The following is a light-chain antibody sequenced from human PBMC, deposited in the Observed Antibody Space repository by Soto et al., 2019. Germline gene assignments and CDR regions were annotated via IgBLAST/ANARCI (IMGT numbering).Light chain of an antibody. CDR2: AAS. V-gene: IGKV3-20*01. CDR1: QSVGTSY. J-gene: IGKJ5*01. Sequence: EIVLTQSPGTLSLSPGERATLSCRASQSVGTSYLAWYQQKPGQAPRLLIYAASSRATGIPDRFTGSGSGTDFTLTISSLEPEDFAVYYCQQYNKWPITLGQGTRLEIK. CDR3: QQYNKWPIT.